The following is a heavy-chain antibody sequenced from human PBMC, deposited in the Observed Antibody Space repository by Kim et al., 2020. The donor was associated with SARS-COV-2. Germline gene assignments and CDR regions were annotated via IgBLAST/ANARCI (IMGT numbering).Heavy chain of an antibody. V-gene: IGHV5-51*01. J-gene: IGHJ4*02. CDR3: ARIGDY. CDR2: YPGDSDT. D-gene: IGHD2-15*01. Sequence: YPGDSDTRYSPSFQGQVTISADKSSSTADLQWSSLKASDTAMYYCARIGDYWGQGTLVTVSS.